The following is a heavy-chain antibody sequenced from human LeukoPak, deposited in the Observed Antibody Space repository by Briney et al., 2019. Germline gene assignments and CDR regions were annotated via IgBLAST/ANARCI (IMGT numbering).Heavy chain of an antibody. CDR1: GYTFTGYY. J-gene: IGHJ3*02. D-gene: IGHD6-6*01. V-gene: IGHV1-2*02. CDR3: ARDRGSSSGGAFDI. Sequence: ASVKVSCKASGYTFTGYYMHWVRQAPGQGLEWMGWINPNSGGTNYAQKFQGRVTMTRDTSISTAYMELSRLRSDDTAVYYCARDRGSSSGGAFDIWGQGTMVTVSS. CDR2: INPNSGGT.